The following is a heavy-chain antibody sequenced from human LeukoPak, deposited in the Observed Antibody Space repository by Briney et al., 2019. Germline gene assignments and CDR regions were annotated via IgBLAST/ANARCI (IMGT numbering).Heavy chain of an antibody. J-gene: IGHJ5*02. D-gene: IGHD2-21*01. V-gene: IGHV1-46*01. CDR2: INPQGDIT. CDR3: ARPSYCVADNCGFWLDP. CDR1: GYTFTKYL. Sequence: ASVKVSCKTSGYTFTKYLIHWVRQAPGQGLEWMGTINPQGDITNYAQRFQGRITLTEDTSTSTVYMELSSLTSEDTAVYYCARPSYCVADNCGFWLDPWGPGTLVTVSS.